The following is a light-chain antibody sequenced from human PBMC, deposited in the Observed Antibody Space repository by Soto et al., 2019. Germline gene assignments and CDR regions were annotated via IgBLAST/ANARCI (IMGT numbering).Light chain of an antibody. V-gene: IGLV2-8*01. CDR1: SSDVGGYNY. J-gene: IGLJ1*01. CDR2: DVS. Sequence: QSVLTQPPSASGSPGQSVTISCTGTSSDVGGYNYVSWYQQHPGKAPKLMIYDVSKRPSGVPDRFSGSKSGNTASLTVSGLQAEDEADYYCSSYAGTLYVFGTGTKVTVL. CDR3: SSYAGTLYV.